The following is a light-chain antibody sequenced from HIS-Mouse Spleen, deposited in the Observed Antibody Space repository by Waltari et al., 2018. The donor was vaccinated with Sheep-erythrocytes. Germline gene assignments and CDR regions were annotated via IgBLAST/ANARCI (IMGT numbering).Light chain of an antibody. J-gene: IGLJ3*02. CDR3: CSYAGSSTPWV. Sequence: QSALTQPASVSGSPGQSNTISCTGTSRDVGSYNLVSWYQQHPGKAPKRMIYEGSKRPSGVSNRFSGSKSGNTASLTISGLQAEDEADYYCCSYAGSSTPWVFGGGTKLTVL. V-gene: IGLV2-23*01. CDR1: SRDVGSYNL. CDR2: EGS.